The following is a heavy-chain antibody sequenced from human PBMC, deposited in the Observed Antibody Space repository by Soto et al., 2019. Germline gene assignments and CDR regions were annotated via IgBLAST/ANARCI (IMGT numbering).Heavy chain of an antibody. Sequence: PGGSLRLSCSASGFTFSYYAMHWVRQAPGKGLESVSAISNNGGNTYYADAVKGRFTISRDNSKNTLYLQMSSLRAEDTAVYYCVRDYDSSGYYYWFFDYWGQGTLVTVSS. J-gene: IGHJ4*02. CDR1: GFTFSYYA. D-gene: IGHD3-22*01. V-gene: IGHV3-64D*08. CDR3: VRDYDSSGYYYWFFDY. CDR2: ISNNGGNT.